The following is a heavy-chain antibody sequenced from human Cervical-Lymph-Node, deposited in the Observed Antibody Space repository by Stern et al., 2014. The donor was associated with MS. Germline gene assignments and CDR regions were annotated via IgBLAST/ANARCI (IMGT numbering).Heavy chain of an antibody. CDR3: VLPSKVTTAAFDV. J-gene: IGHJ3*01. D-gene: IGHD4-17*01. Sequence: VQLVQSGAEVKKPGSSVNVSCKASGGTFTSFSINWVRQVPGQSLEGMGGIIPIFDTPHIAQKFQGRVTITAYSSTSTVYMALNSLRSDDTAVYYCVLPSKVTTAAFDVLGRGTMVTVSS. CDR2: IIPIFDTP. V-gene: IGHV1-69*06. CDR1: GGTFTSFS.